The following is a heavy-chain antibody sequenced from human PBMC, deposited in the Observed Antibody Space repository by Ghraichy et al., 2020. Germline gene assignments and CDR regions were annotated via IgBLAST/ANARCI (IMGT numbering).Heavy chain of an antibody. J-gene: IGHJ4*02. CDR2: ISSTSTYM. CDR1: GFTFSYFT. V-gene: IGHV3-21*06. D-gene: IGHD6-13*01. CDR3: ARDLSAASSLRACGY. Sequence: GESLNISCAASGFTFSYFTMHWVRQAPGKGLEWVSSISSTSTYMNYADSVKGRFTISRDNAQNLLYLQLDSLRVEDTAVYYCARDLSAASSLRACGYWGQGILVTVSS.